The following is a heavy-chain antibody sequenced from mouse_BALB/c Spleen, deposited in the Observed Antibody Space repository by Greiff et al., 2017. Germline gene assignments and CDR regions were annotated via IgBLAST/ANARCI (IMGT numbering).Heavy chain of an antibody. CDR3: TSPLMITTGAWFAY. D-gene: IGHD2-4*01. CDR2: IDPETGGT. V-gene: IGHV1-15*01. J-gene: IGHJ3*01. CDR1: GYTFTDYE. Sequence: QVQLKQSGAELVRPGASVTLSCKASGYTFTDYEMHWVKQTPVHGLEWIGAIDPETGGTAYNQKFKGKATLTADKSSSTAYMELRSLTSEDSAVYYCTSPLMITTGAWFAYWGQGTLVTVSA.